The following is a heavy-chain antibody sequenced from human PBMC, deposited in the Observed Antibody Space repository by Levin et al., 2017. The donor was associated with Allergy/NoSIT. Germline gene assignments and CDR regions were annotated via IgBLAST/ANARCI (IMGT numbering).Heavy chain of an antibody. CDR2: IYYSGST. D-gene: IGHD3-22*01. J-gene: IGHJ3*02. CDR1: GGSISSYY. V-gene: IGHV4-59*01. CDR3: ARDYYYDSRGAFDI. Sequence: SETLSLTCTVSGGSISSYYWSWIRQPPGKGLEWIGYIYYSGSTNYNPSLKSRVTISVDTSKNQFSLKLSSVTAADTAVYYCARDYYYDSRGAFDIWGQGTMVTGSS.